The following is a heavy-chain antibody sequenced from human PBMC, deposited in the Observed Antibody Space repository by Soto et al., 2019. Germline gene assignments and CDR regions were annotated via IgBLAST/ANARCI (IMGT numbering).Heavy chain of an antibody. CDR3: AIGWYPRGNLFDP. V-gene: IGHV3-9*01. Sequence: HPGGSLRLSCAASGFTFDDYAMHWVRQAPGKGLEWVSGISWNSGSIGYADSVKGRFTISRDNAKNSLYLQMNSLRAEDTALYYCAIGWYPRGNLFDPWGQGTLVTVSS. CDR1: GFTFDDYA. CDR2: ISWNSGSI. J-gene: IGHJ5*02. D-gene: IGHD6-13*01.